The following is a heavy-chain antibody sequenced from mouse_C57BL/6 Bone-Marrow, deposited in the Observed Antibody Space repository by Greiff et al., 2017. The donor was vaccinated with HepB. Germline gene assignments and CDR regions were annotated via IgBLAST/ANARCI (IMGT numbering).Heavy chain of an antibody. CDR3: ARPLTGSIIPY. D-gene: IGHD4-1*01. CDR1: GFTFSDYG. J-gene: IGHJ3*01. Sequence: EVQLQQSGGGLVKPGGSLKLSCAASGFTFSDYGMHWVRQAPEKGLEWVAYISSGSSTIYYADTVKGRFTISRDNAKNTLFLQMTSLRSEDTAMYYCARPLTGSIIPYWGQGTLVTVSA. CDR2: ISSGSSTI. V-gene: IGHV5-17*01.